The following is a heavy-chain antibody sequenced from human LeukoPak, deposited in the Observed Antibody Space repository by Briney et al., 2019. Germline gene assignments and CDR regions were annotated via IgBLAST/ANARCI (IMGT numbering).Heavy chain of an antibody. Sequence: GASVKVSCKASGYTFTSYGISWVRQAPGQGLEWVGWISAYNGNTNYAQKFQGRVTITADESTSTAYMELSSLRSEDTAVYYCARSPTVVTGYYFDYWGQGTLVTVSS. CDR3: ARSPTVVTGYYFDY. J-gene: IGHJ4*02. V-gene: IGHV1-18*01. CDR2: ISAYNGNT. D-gene: IGHD4-23*01. CDR1: GYTFTSYG.